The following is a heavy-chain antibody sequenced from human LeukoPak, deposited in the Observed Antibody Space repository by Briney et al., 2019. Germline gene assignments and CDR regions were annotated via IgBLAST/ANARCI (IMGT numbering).Heavy chain of an antibody. V-gene: IGHV3-21*01. Sequence: GGSLSLSCAASGFTFSTYSMNWVRQAPGKGLEWVSCISTRSTYIYYADSVKGRFTISRDNAKNSLYLQMNSLRAEDTAVYYCAKDFVVVPGNVNYFDYWGQGTLVTVSS. D-gene: IGHD2-21*02. CDR2: ISTRSTYI. CDR3: AKDFVVVPGNVNYFDY. CDR1: GFTFSTYS. J-gene: IGHJ4*02.